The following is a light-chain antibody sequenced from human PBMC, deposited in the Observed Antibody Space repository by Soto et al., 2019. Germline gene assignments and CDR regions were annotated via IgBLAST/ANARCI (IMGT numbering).Light chain of an antibody. CDR1: SYNL. Sequence: SYNLVSWYQQYSGKAPKLLIYEVNKRPSGVSNRFSGSKSGNTASLTISGLQAEDEADYYCCSYAGIRVFGTGTKVT. CDR3: CSYAGIRV. CDR2: EVN. V-gene: IGLV2-23*02. J-gene: IGLJ1*01.